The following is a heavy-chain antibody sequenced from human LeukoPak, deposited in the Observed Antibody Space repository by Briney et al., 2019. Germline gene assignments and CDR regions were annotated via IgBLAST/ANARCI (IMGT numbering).Heavy chain of an antibody. CDR2: ISAYNGNT. CDR3: ARDVGYCSSTSCYLPDY. V-gene: IGHV1-18*01. Sequence: ASVKVSCKASGYTFTSYGISWVRQAPGQGLEWMGWISAYNGNTNYAQKLQGRVTMTTDTSTSTAYMELRSLRSDDTAVYYCARDVGYCSSTSCYLPDYWAREPWSPSPQ. D-gene: IGHD2-2*01. J-gene: IGHJ4*02. CDR1: GYTFTSYG.